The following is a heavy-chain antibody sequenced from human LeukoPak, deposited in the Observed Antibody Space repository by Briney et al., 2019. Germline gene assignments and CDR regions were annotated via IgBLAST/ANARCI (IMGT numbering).Heavy chain of an antibody. CDR2: INSDGSST. J-gene: IGHJ4*02. Sequence: GGSLRLSCAASGFTFSSYWMHWVRQAPGKGLVWVSRINSDGSSTSYADSVKGRFTISRDNAKNTLYLQMNSLRAEDTAVYYCARGALGHFDIVATIYFDYWGQGTLVAVSS. CDR1: GFTFSSYW. CDR3: ARGALGHFDIVATIYFDY. V-gene: IGHV3-74*01. D-gene: IGHD5-12*01.